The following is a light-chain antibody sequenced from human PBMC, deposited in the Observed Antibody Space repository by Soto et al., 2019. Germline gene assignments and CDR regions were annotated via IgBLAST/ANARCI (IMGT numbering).Light chain of an antibody. Sequence: IQMTQSPYSLSASVGNRVTITXRASQSISTYLNWYQKKPGKAPNLLTYDASRLQSGVPSRFSGSGSGTDFTLTISSLQPEDFATYNCQQSYRTPGTFGQGTKVDI. CDR3: QQSYRTPGT. J-gene: IGKJ1*01. V-gene: IGKV1-39*01. CDR1: QSISTY. CDR2: DAS.